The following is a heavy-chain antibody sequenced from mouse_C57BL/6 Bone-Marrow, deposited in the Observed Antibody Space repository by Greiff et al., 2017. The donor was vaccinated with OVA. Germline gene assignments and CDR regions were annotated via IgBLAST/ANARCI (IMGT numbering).Heavy chain of an antibody. CDR2: ISDGGSYT. D-gene: IGHD2-1*01. V-gene: IGHV5-4*01. CDR3: ARDQGNYWYFDV. CDR1: GFTFSSYA. J-gene: IGHJ1*03. Sequence: EVTVVESGGGLVKPGGSLKLSCAASGFTFSSYAMSWVRQTPEKRLEWVATISDGGSYTYYPDNVKGRFTISRDNAKNNLYLQMSHLKSEDTAMYYCARDQGNYWYFDVWGTGTTVTVSS.